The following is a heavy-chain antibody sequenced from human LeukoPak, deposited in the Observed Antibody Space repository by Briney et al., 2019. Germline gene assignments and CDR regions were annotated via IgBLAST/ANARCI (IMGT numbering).Heavy chain of an antibody. CDR2: ITSSSSTI. V-gene: IGHV3-48*01. Sequence: GGSLRLSCAASGFTFSTYSMNWVRQAPGKGLEWVSYITSSSSTIYYADSVRGRFTISRDNAKNSLYLQMNSLRGEDTAVYFCAKESGDCGADCLALNDYWGQGTLVTVSS. CDR1: GFTFSTYS. D-gene: IGHD2-21*02. J-gene: IGHJ4*02. CDR3: AKESGDCGADCLALNDY.